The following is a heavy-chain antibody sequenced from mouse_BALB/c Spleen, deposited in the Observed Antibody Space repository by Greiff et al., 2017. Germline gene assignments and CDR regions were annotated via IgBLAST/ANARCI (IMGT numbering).Heavy chain of an antibody. CDR3: ARDHYYGSSYNY. J-gene: IGHJ2*01. V-gene: IGHV3-8*02. Sequence: EVKLQESGPSLVKPSQTLSLTCSVTGDSITSGYWNWIRKFPGNKLEYMGYISYSGSTYYNPSLKSRISITRDTSKNQYYLQLNSVTTEDTATYYCARDHYYGSSYNYWGQGTTLTVSS. CDR1: GDSITSGY. D-gene: IGHD1-1*01. CDR2: ISYSGST.